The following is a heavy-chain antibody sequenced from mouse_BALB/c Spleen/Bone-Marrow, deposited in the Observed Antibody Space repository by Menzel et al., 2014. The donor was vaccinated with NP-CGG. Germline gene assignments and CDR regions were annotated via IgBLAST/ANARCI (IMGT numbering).Heavy chain of an antibody. CDR2: IRNKAYGYTT. CDR1: GFTFTDYY. J-gene: IGHJ4*01. CDR3: ARFPMDY. Sequence: EVQGVESGGGLVQPGGSLRLSCTTSGFTFTDYYMSWVRQPPGKALEWLAFIRNKAYGYTTEYSASVRGRFTTSRDNSQSILYLRMNTLRAEDSATYYCARFPMDYWGQGTSVTVSS. V-gene: IGHV7-3*02.